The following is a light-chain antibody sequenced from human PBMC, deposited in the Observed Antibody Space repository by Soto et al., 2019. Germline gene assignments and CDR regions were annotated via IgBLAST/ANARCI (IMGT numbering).Light chain of an antibody. V-gene: IGKV1-17*01. Sequence: DFRMNKSPATLSAYVRDRVTITCRASQDIGTDLGWYQQKPGKAPERLIYEASVLQSGVPSRFSGSGSGTEFTLTVSSLQPEDFATYYCVQHYSYPLTFGGGTKA. CDR1: QDIGTD. CDR2: EAS. J-gene: IGKJ4*01. CDR3: VQHYSYPLT.